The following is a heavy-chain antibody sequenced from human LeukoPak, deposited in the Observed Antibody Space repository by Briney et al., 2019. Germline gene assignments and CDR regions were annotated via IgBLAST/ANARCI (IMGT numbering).Heavy chain of an antibody. CDR3: AKDQGYYGSGTYVDS. CDR2: VSGSGSST. CDR1: GFTFGDFA. J-gene: IGHJ4*02. V-gene: IGHV3-23*01. Sequence: GGSLRLSCAASGFTFGDFAMTWVRQALGKGLEWVSSVSGSGSSTYYADSVKGRLTISRDDSKNTLHLQMNTLRAEDTAIYFCAKDQGYYGSGTYVDSWGQGTLVIVSS. D-gene: IGHD3-10*01.